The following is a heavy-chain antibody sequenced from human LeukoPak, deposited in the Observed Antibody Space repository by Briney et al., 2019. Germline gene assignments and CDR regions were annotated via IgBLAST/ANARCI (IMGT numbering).Heavy chain of an antibody. CDR1: GFTFSSYA. V-gene: IGHV3-23*01. J-gene: IGHJ5*02. D-gene: IGHD6-13*01. Sequence: GGSLRLSCAASGFTFSSYAMGWVRQAPGKGLEWVSAISGSGGSTCYADSVKGRFTISRDNSKNTLYLQMNSLRAEDTAVYYCAKDSSSWFFVRIGFDPWGQGTLVTVSS. CDR2: ISGSGGST. CDR3: AKDSSSWFFVRIGFDP.